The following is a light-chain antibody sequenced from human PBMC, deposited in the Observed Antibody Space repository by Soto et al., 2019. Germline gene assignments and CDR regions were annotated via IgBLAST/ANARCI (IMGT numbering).Light chain of an antibody. CDR3: QQYNNWPPLS. J-gene: IGKJ4*01. CDR1: QSVSSN. Sequence: EIVMTQSPATLSVSPGERATLSCRASQSVSSNLAWYQQKPGQAPRLLIYGASTRATGIPARFSGSGSGTEFTLTISSLQSEDFAVYDCQQYNNWPPLSSGGGTKVEIK. CDR2: GAS. V-gene: IGKV3-15*01.